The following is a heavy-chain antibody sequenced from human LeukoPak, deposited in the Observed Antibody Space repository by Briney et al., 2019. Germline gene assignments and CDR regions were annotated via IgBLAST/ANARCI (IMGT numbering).Heavy chain of an antibody. J-gene: IGHJ4*02. CDR3: ARHSSLRTFDY. Sequence: SETLSLTSAVSGGSISSSSYYWGWIRQPPGKGLEWIGSMYYSGSTYYNPSLKSRVTISVDTSKNQFSLKLSSVTAADTALYYCARHSSLRTFDYWGQGTLVTVSS. D-gene: IGHD1-1*01. CDR1: GGSISSSSYY. V-gene: IGHV4-39*01. CDR2: MYYSGST.